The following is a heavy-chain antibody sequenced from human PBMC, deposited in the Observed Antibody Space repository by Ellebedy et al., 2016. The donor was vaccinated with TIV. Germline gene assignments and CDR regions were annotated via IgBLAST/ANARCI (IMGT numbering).Heavy chain of an antibody. CDR1: GFTAGNTN. CDR2: IYRGGST. D-gene: IGHD3-10*01. Sequence: PGGSLRLSCGASGFTAGNTNISWVARAQGKGLEWVSVIYRGGSTYYADSVKGRFTISRDNSKNTLYLQMNSLRAEDTAVYYCASRPRGWGQGTLVTVSS. V-gene: IGHV3-53*01. CDR3: ASRPRG. J-gene: IGHJ4*02.